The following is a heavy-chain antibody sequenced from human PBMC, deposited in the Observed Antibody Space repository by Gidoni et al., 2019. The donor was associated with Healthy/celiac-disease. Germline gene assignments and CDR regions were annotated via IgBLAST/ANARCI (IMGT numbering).Heavy chain of an antibody. CDR1: GGSFSGYY. J-gene: IGHJ4*02. CDR3: ARLGRNN. D-gene: IGHD7-27*01. Sequence: QVQLQQWGAGLLKHSETLSLTCAVYGGSFSGYYWSWIRQPPGKGLEWIGEINHSGSTNFHPSLKSRVTISVDTSKNQFSLKLSSVTAADTAVYYCARLGRNNWGQGTLVTVSS. V-gene: IGHV4-34*01. CDR2: INHSGST.